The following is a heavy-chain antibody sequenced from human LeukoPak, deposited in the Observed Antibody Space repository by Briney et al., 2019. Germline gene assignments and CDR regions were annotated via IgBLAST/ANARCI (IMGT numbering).Heavy chain of an antibody. D-gene: IGHD2-15*01. V-gene: IGHV3-7*03. J-gene: IGHJ4*02. CDR3: AKGACSGGSCYSDY. CDR2: IKQDGSEK. Sequence: GGSLRLSCTASGFTFSSYWMSWVRQAPGKGLEWVANIKQDGSEKYYVDSVKGRFTISRDNAKNSLYLQMNSLRAEDTALYYCAKGACSGGSCYSDYWGQGTLVTVS. CDR1: GFTFSSYW.